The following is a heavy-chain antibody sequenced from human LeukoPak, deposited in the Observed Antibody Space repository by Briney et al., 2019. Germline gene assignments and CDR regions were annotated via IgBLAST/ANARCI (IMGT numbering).Heavy chain of an antibody. J-gene: IGHJ4*02. CDR2: IKQDGSEK. Sequence: PGGSLRLSCAASGFTFSSYWMSWVRQAPGKGLEWVANIKQDGSEKYYVDSVKGRFTISRDNSKNTLYLQMNSLRAEDTAVYYCAKDGYCSGGSCYQVDYWGQGTLVTVSS. CDR3: AKDGYCSGGSCYQVDY. CDR1: GFTFSSYW. V-gene: IGHV3-7*03. D-gene: IGHD2-15*01.